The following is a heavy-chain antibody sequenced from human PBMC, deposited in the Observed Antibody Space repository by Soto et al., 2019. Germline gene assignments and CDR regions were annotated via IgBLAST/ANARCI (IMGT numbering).Heavy chain of an antibody. Sequence: QVQLVESGGGVVQPGRSLRLSCAASGFTFSRYSMYWVRQAPGEGLEWISVISKDGSKTYYADSVKGRFTVSRDNSKNTLYLQMNSLRAEDTTVYYCARETDWIPDYWGQGTLVTVSS. V-gene: IGHV3-30-3*01. CDR1: GFTFSRYS. CDR2: ISKDGSKT. CDR3: ARETDWIPDY. J-gene: IGHJ4*02. D-gene: IGHD5-18*01.